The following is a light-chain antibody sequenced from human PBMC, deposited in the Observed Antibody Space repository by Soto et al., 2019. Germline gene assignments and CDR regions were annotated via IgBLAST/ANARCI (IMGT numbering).Light chain of an antibody. Sequence: EIVLTQSPATLSLSPGERATLSCRASQSVSSYLAWYQQKPGQAPRLLIYDASNRATGIPARFSGSGSGTDFTLTISSLEPEDFAVYFCHSRAFGQGTRL. V-gene: IGKV3-11*01. J-gene: IGKJ5*01. CDR3: HSRA. CDR1: QSVSSY. CDR2: DAS.